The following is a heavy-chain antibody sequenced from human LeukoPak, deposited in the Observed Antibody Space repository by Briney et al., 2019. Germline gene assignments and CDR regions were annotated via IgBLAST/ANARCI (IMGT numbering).Heavy chain of an antibody. CDR2: IYYSGST. V-gene: IGHV4-39*01. J-gene: IGHJ5*02. CDR1: GGSISSSSYY. CDR3: ARHFRGSGSNWFDP. Sequence: SQTLSLTCTVSGGSISSSSYYWGWIRQPPGKGLEWIGSIYYSGSTYYNPSLKSRVTISVDTSKNQFSLKLSSVTAADTAVYYCARHFRGSGSNWFDPWGQGTLVTVSS. D-gene: IGHD6-19*01.